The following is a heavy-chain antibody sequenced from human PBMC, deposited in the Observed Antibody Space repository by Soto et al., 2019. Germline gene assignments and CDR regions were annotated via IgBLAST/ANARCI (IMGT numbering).Heavy chain of an antibody. CDR1: GYDFTHYW. D-gene: IGHD3-3*01. V-gene: IGHV5-51*01. J-gene: IGHJ4*02. CDR2: IYPGDSDT. Sequence: GESLKISCRGSGYDFTHYWIARVRQTPGKGLEWMGVIYPGDSDTKYSPSFQGQVTISVDRSIDTAYLQRSSLKASDTAVYYCARAVGYSDASDFYSFAYWGQGTPVTVSS. CDR3: ARAVGYSDASDFYSFAY.